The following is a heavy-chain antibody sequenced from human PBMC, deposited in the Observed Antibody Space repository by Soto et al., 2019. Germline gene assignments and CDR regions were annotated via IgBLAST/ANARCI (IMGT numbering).Heavy chain of an antibody. V-gene: IGHV3-21*02. D-gene: IGHD3-9*01. CDR2: INEDSSYI. Sequence: EVQLVESGGGLVKPGGSLRLSCAASGFTFSSYSMNWVRQAPGKGLEWVSSINEDSSYIYYAHSLRGRFTISRDNAKDSLYLQMNYLRAEDTAVYYCVRDFGRYFRSGYMDVWGYGATVTVSS. J-gene: IGHJ6*03. CDR3: VRDFGRYFRSGYMDV. CDR1: GFTFSSYS.